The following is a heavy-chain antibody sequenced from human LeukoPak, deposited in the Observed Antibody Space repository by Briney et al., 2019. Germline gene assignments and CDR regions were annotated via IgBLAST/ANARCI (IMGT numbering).Heavy chain of an antibody. D-gene: IGHD6-13*01. Sequence: SETLSLTCTVSGGSISSYYWSWIRQPPGKALEWIGYIYCSGSTNYYPSLRSRVTISVDTSKNQFSLRLNSVTAADTALYYCARMRRGSSYPYHFDYWGQGILVTVSS. J-gene: IGHJ4*02. CDR2: IYCSGST. V-gene: IGHV4-59*01. CDR1: GGSISSYY. CDR3: ARMRRGSSYPYHFDY.